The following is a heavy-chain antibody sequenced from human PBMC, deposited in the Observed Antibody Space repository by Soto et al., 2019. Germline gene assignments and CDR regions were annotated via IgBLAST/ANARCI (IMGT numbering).Heavy chain of an antibody. CDR3: ARERDTLSAYSLDY. Sequence: ASVKVSCKASGGTFSSYAISWVRQAPGQGLEWMGGIIPIFGTANYAQKFQGRVTITADASTSTAYMELSSLRSEDTAVYYCARERDTLSAYSLDYWGQGTLVTVSS. J-gene: IGHJ4*02. CDR2: IIPIFGTA. CDR1: GGTFSSYA. D-gene: IGHD3-9*01. V-gene: IGHV1-69*13.